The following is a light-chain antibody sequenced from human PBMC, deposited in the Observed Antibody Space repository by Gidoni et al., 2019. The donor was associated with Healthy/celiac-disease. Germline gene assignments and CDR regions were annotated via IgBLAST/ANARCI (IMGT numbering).Light chain of an antibody. J-gene: IGLJ2*01. CDR1: SSAVGGYNY. CDR3: SSYAGSHVV. V-gene: IGLV2-8*01. CDR2: EVS. Sequence: QSALTQPPSASVSPGQSVTISCTGTSSAVGGYNYVPWYQQHPGKAPKLMIYEVSKRPSGVPDRFSGSKSGNTASLTVSGLQAEDEADYYCSSYAGSHVVVGGGTKLTVL.